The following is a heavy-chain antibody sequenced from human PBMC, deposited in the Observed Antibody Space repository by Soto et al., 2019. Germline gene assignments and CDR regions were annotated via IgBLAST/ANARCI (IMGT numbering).Heavy chain of an antibody. J-gene: IGHJ6*02. CDR1: GGSISSYY. CDR3: EREGKRIGYNNYYVMEV. CDR2: IYYSGST. Sequence: SETLSLTCTVSGGSISSYYWSWIRQPPGKGLEWIGYIYYSGSTNYNPSLKSRVTISVDTSKNQFSLKLSSVTAADTAVYYCEREGKRIGYNNYYVMEVWAKGPRSPSP. D-gene: IGHD3-10*01. V-gene: IGHV4-59*01.